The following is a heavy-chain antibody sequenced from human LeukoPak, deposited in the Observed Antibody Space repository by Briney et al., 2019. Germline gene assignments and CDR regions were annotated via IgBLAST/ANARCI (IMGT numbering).Heavy chain of an antibody. J-gene: IGHJ4*02. D-gene: IGHD3-22*01. CDR3: ARVYYDKTGDFDY. CDR1: EVNFRHYA. Sequence: PGGSLRLSCAVSEVNFRHYAIHWVRQAPGKGLEWVAVISYDGTTKHYADSVKGRLTLSRDSSKNTVFLQMNSLRLEDTAVYYCARVYYDKTGDFDYWGQGTLVTVSS. CDR2: ISYDGTTK. V-gene: IGHV3-30-3*01.